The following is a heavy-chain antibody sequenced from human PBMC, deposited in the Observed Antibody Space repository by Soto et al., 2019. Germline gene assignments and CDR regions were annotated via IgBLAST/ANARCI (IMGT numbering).Heavy chain of an antibody. D-gene: IGHD2-15*01. V-gene: IGHV3-53*01. Sequence: DVQLVESGGGLIQPGESLRLSCAAFGLTISGKKYVAWVRQAPGKGLEWVSALYDVDGSFYADSVTGRFTTSSDSSKTTVYLQMNDLRPDDTAVYYCARGQGIVMFPVPVGIVNRPKPTGFDYWGQGTLVTVST. CDR2: LYDVDGS. CDR1: GLTISGKKY. J-gene: IGHJ4*02. CDR3: ARGQGIVMFPVPVGIVNRPKPTGFDY.